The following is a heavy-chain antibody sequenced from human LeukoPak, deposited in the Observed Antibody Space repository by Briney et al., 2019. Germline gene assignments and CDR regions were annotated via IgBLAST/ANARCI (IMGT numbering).Heavy chain of an antibody. D-gene: IGHD6-19*01. CDR3: ARLPPGQWLLFDY. Sequence: SETLSLTCTVSGGSISSYYWSWIRQPPGKGLEWIGYIYYSGSTNYNPSLKSRVTISVDTSKNQFSLKLSSVTAADTAVYYCARLPPGQWLLFDYWGQGTLVTVSS. V-gene: IGHV4-59*01. J-gene: IGHJ4*02. CDR1: GGSISSYY. CDR2: IYYSGST.